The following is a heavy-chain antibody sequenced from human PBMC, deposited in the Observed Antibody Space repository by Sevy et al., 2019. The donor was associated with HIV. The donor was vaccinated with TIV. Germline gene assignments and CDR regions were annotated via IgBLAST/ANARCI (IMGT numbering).Heavy chain of an antibody. V-gene: IGHV3-43D*04. CDR2: ISWDGGST. CDR3: AKDSTAAAGRDDYFDY. D-gene: IGHD6-13*01. CDR1: GFTFDDYA. J-gene: IGHJ4*02. Sequence: GGSLRLSCAASGFTFDDYAMHWVRQAPGKGLEWVSLISWDGGSTYYADSVKGRFTISRDNSKNSLYLQMNSLRAEETALYYCAKDSTAAAGRDDYFDYWGQGTLVTVSS.